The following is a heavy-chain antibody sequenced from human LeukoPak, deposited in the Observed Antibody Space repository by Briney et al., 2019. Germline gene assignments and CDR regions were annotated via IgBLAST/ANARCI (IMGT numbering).Heavy chain of an antibody. CDR3: ARRVIWFGEARGAFDI. J-gene: IGHJ3*02. D-gene: IGHD3-10*01. CDR1: GGSTSSSSYY. Sequence: SETLSLTCTVSGGSTSSSSYYCGWIRQPPGKGLEWIGSIYYSGSTYYNPSLKSRVTISVDTSKNQFSLKLSSVTAADTAVYYCARRVIWFGEARGAFDIWGQGTMVTVSS. CDR2: IYYSGST. V-gene: IGHV4-39*01.